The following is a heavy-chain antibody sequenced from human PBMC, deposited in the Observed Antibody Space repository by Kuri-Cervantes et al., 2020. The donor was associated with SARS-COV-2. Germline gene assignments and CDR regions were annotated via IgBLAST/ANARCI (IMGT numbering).Heavy chain of an antibody. D-gene: IGHD2-2*01. CDR1: GDSISPYY. Sequence: GSLRLSCSVSGDSISPYYWTRIRQPPGKGLEWIGHIYYSGSVNYNPSLMSRLTISVDKSKNQVSLKLTSVTAADTAVYYCARSAAAFYGMDVWGQGTTVTVSS. V-gene: IGHV4-59*01. J-gene: IGHJ6*02. CDR3: ARSAAAFYGMDV. CDR2: IYYSGSV.